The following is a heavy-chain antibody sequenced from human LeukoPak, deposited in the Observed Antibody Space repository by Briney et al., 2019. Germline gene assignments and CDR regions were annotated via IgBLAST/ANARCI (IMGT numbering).Heavy chain of an antibody. D-gene: IGHD2-15*01. V-gene: IGHV3-30*02. Sequence: GGSLRLSCAASGFTFSSYGMHWVRQAPGKGLEWVAFIRYDGSNKYYADSVKGRFTISRDNSKNTLYLQMNSLRAEDTAVYYCAKGVVRDYYYMDVWGKGTTVTISS. CDR2: IRYDGSNK. CDR3: AKGVVRDYYYMDV. CDR1: GFTFSSYG. J-gene: IGHJ6*03.